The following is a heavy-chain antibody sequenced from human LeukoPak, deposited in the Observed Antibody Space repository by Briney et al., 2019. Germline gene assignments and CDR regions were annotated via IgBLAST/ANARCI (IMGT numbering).Heavy chain of an antibody. J-gene: IGHJ4*02. V-gene: IGHV3-33*01. CDR3: ARASGPFDY. CDR2: IWNDGSNK. Sequence: GRSLRLSCAAAGFTFSVYGMHGVRQAPGKGLEWVGVIWNDGSNKYYADSVKGRFTISRDNSKNTLYLQMNSLRAEDTAVYSCARASGPFDYWGQGTLVTVSS. CDR1: GFTFSVYG. D-gene: IGHD3-10*01.